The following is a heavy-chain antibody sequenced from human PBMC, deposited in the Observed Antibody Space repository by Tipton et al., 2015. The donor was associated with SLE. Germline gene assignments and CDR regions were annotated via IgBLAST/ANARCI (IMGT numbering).Heavy chain of an antibody. J-gene: IGHJ4*02. CDR1: GGSISSGGYY. V-gene: IGHV4-31*03. CDR2: MYYSGST. CDR3: ARGRRGYTAYVVPYY. D-gene: IGHD5-12*01. Sequence: TLSLTCTVSGGSISSGGYYWSWIRQHPGKGLEWIGYMYYSGSTYYNPSLKSRVSISVDTSKNQFSLKLSSLTAADTAVYYCARGRRGYTAYVVPYYWGQGTQFTVSS.